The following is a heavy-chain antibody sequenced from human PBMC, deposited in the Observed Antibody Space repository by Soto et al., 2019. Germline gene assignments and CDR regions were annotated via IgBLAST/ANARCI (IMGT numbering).Heavy chain of an antibody. J-gene: IGHJ4*02. CDR1: GYTVTGNY. CDR2: INVNSGGT. V-gene: IGHV1-2*04. D-gene: IGHD3-16*02. CDR3: ARGDKLSLYPQLDY. Sequence: QVQLVQSGAEVKKPGASVKVSCKASGYTVTGNYMHWVRQAPGQVFEWMGWINVNSGGTKYAQKFQGWVTMTRDTSISTAYMELRRLRSDDTAVYYCARGDKLSLYPQLDYWGQGTLVTVSS.